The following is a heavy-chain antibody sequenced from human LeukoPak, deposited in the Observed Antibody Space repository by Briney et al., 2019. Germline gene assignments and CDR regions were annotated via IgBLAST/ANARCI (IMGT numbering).Heavy chain of an antibody. D-gene: IGHD7-27*01. CDR2: ISYDGSNK. CDR1: GFTFSSYA. J-gene: IGHJ6*03. Sequence: GGSLRLSCAASGFTFSSYAMHWVRQAPGKGLEWVAVISYDGSNKYYADSVKGRFTISRDNSKNTLYLQMNSLRAENTAVYYCARDGDEGYMDVWGKGTTVTVSS. CDR3: ARDGDEGYMDV. V-gene: IGHV3-30-3*01.